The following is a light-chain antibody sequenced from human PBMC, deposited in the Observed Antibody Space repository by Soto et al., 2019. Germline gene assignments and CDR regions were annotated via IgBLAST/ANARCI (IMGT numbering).Light chain of an antibody. CDR2: EVS. J-gene: IGKJ4*01. V-gene: IGKV3-20*01. CDR3: QQYATAPLT. Sequence: EIVLTQSPGTLSLSPGEGATLSCSTSQSVPKNYLGWYKQKTGQAPRLLIYEVSNRATDVPDRFSGSGSETDFTLTISELEPEDFAVYYCQQYATAPLTFGGGTKMEIK. CDR1: QSVPKNY.